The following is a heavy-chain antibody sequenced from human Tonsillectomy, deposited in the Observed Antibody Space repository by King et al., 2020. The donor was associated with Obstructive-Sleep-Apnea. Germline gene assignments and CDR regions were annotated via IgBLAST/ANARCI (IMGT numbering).Heavy chain of an antibody. V-gene: IGHV3-7*03. J-gene: IGHJ4*02. D-gene: IGHD4-11*01. CDR2: LKQDGSGI. Sequence: VQLVESGGGLVQPGGSLTLSLAAFGVSFSDYSVNWVRQAPGKGLECVANLKQDGSGIAYVDSVKGRLTISRDNAKKSLFLQMNSLRAEDTAVYYCARRNYAALDYWGQGTLIAVSS. CDR1: GVSFSDYS. CDR3: ARRNYAALDY.